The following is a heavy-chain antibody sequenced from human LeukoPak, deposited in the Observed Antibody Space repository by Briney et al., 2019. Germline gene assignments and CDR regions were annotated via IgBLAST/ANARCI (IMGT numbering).Heavy chain of an antibody. CDR2: INQDGSEK. J-gene: IGHJ4*02. D-gene: IGHD2-2*01. CDR1: GFTFDDYW. CDR3: ARGGTSGYSSTRHFWGGNYYFDY. V-gene: IGHV3-7*01. Sequence: GSLRLSCGASGFTFDDYWMSWVRQAPGQVLEWVDNINQDGSEKYYLDSAKSRFTISRYNARNSLYLQVNSLRGEDTAVYYCARGGTSGYSSTRHFWGGNYYFDYWGQGSLVTVSS.